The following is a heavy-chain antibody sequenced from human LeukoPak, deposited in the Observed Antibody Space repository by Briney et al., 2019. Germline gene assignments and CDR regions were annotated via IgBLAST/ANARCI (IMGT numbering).Heavy chain of an antibody. D-gene: IGHD1-7*01. CDR2: MNPNSGNT. Sequence: ASVKVSCKTSGYTFTNFDINWVRQASGHGLEWMGWMNPNSGNTGYAQKFQGGVTITRNTSISTAYMELSSLRSEDTAVYYCARAPSWNYNRYYYYYVDVWGRGTTVTVSS. CDR3: ARAPSWNYNRYYYYYVDV. J-gene: IGHJ6*03. V-gene: IGHV1-8*03. CDR1: GYTFTNFD.